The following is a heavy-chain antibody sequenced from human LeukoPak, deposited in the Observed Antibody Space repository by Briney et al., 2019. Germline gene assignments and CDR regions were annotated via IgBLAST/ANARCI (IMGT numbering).Heavy chain of an antibody. J-gene: IGHJ4*02. CDR1: GFTFSNYA. CDR3: ARDEGFCSSTRCSAHFDF. Sequence: KPGGSLRLSCAASGFTFSNYAMNWVRQAPGKGLEWVSSISASSVYIYYGDSVKGRFTISRDNAKNSLYLQMNSLRAEDTAVYYCARDEGFCSSTRCSAHFDFWGQGTLVTVSS. CDR2: ISASSVYI. V-gene: IGHV3-21*01. D-gene: IGHD2-2*01.